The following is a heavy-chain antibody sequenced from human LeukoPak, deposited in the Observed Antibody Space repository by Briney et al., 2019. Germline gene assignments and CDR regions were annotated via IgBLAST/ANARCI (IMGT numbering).Heavy chain of an antibody. CDR3: ATIVGATLLETYFDY. Sequence: GGSLRLSCAVSGITFSIYAMGWVRQTPGKGLEWLSAISGSGGNTYYADSVKGRFTISRYNAKNSLYLQMNSLRAEDTAVYYCATIVGATLLETYFDYWGQGTLVTVSS. CDR1: GITFSIYA. J-gene: IGHJ4*02. V-gene: IGHV3-23*01. D-gene: IGHD1-26*01. CDR2: ISGSGGNT.